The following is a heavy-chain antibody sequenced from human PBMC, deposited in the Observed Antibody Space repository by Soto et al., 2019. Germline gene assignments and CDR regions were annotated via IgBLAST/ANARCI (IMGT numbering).Heavy chain of an antibody. Sequence: EVQLVESGGGLVQPGGSLRLSCSASGFTFSSYAMHWVRQAPGKGLEYVSAISSNGGSTYYADSVKGRFTISRDNSKHTLYLQMSSLRAEDTAVYYCGNSIAAAGRYYYGMDVWGQGTTVTVSS. V-gene: IGHV3-64D*06. CDR2: ISSNGGST. D-gene: IGHD6-13*01. CDR3: GNSIAAAGRYYYGMDV. CDR1: GFTFSSYA. J-gene: IGHJ6*02.